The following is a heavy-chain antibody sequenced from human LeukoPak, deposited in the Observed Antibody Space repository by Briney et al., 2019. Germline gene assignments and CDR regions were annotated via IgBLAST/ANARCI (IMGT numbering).Heavy chain of an antibody. J-gene: IGHJ4*02. V-gene: IGHV3-21*01. Sequence: GGSLRLSCAASGFTVSSNYMSWVRQAPGKGLEWVSSISSSSSYIYYADSVKGRFTISRDNAKNSLYLQMNSLRAEDTAVYYCARPPVAGSDYWGQGTLVTVSS. CDR2: ISSSSSYI. CDR1: GFTVSSNY. D-gene: IGHD6-19*01. CDR3: ARPPVAGSDY.